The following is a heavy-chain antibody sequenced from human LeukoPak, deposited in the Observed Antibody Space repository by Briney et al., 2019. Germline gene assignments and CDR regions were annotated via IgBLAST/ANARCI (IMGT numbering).Heavy chain of an antibody. CDR3: ARGATVTLFEY. CDR2: IHYSGSA. Sequence: SETLSLTCAVSGGSISSFYWSWVRQPPGKGLEWIGNIHYSGSANYNPSLRSRVTISVDTSKNQFSLKLSSVTAADTAVYYCARGATVTLFEYWGQGTLVTVSS. CDR1: GGSISSFY. J-gene: IGHJ4*02. D-gene: IGHD4-17*01. V-gene: IGHV4-59*08.